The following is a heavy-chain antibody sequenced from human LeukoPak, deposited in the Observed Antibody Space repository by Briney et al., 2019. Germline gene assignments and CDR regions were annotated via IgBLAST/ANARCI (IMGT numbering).Heavy chain of an antibody. D-gene: IGHD6-13*01. CDR1: GGSISSSSYY. J-gene: IGHJ5*02. V-gene: IGHV4-39*07. Sequence: SETLSLTCTVSGGSISSSSYYWGWIRQPPGKGLEWIGSIYYSGSTYYNPSLKSRVTISVDTSKNQFSLKLSSVTAADTAVYYCARDRQQLVRGSNNWFDPWGQGTLVTVSS. CDR2: IYYSGST. CDR3: ARDRQQLVRGSNNWFDP.